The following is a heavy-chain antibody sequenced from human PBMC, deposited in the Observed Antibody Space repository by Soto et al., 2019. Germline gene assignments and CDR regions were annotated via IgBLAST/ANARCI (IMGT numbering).Heavy chain of an antibody. Sequence: GGSLRLSCAASGFTFSNAWMNWVRQAPGKGLEWVGRIKSKTDGGTTDYAAPVKGRFTISRDDSKNTLYLQMNSLKTEDTAVYYCTTHRAPPRYYDSRTDFDYWGQGTLVTVSS. CDR3: TTHRAPPRYYDSRTDFDY. CDR2: IKSKTDGGTT. V-gene: IGHV3-15*07. D-gene: IGHD3-22*01. J-gene: IGHJ4*02. CDR1: GFTFSNAW.